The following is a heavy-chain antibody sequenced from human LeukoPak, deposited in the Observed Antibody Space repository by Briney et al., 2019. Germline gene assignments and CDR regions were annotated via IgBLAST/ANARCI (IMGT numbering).Heavy chain of an antibody. J-gene: IGHJ4*02. CDR1: GFTFSSYW. Sequence: GGSLRLSCAASGFTFSSYWMSWVRQAPGKGLEWVANIKQDGSEKYDVDSVKGRFTISRDNAKNSLYLQMNSLRAEDTAVYYCARFHYDFWSGTRYYFDYWGQGTLVTVSS. CDR2: IKQDGSEK. CDR3: ARFHYDFWSGTRYYFDY. V-gene: IGHV3-7*01. D-gene: IGHD3-3*01.